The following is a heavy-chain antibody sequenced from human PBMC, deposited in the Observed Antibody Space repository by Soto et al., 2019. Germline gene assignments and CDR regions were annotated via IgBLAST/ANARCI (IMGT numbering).Heavy chain of an antibody. V-gene: IGHV4-30-4*02. Sequence: SETLSLTCTVSGGSISSGDYYWSWIRQPPGKGLEWIGYIYYSGSTYYNPSLKSRLTISVDTSKNQFSLKLSSVTAADTAVYYCARGWGSTSWLGYYYYGMDVWGQGTTVTVSS. D-gene: IGHD2-2*01. J-gene: IGHJ6*02. CDR3: ARGWGSTSWLGYYYYGMDV. CDR1: GGSISSGDYY. CDR2: IYYSGST.